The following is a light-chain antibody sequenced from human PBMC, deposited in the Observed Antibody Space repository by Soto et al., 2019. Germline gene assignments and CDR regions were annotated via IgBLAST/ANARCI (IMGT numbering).Light chain of an antibody. CDR1: QSISSN. V-gene: IGKV3-15*01. CDR2: GAS. Sequence: EIVMTQSPAPLSVSPGERATLACRASQSISSNLAWYQQKPGQAPRLLIYGASARATGIPARFSGSGSATEFTLTVSSLQSEDFAVYYCQQYHKWPLTFGGGTKVEIK. J-gene: IGKJ4*02. CDR3: QQYHKWPLT.